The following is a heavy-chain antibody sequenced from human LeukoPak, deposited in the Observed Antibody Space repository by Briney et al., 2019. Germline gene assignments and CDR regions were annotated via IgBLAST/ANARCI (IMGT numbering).Heavy chain of an antibody. CDR1: GFTFSSYW. J-gene: IGHJ4*02. V-gene: IGHV3-7*01. D-gene: IGHD1-26*01. CDR3: ARDQGFFGRGMDY. CDR2: IKQDGGEK. Sequence: GGSLRLSCAASGFTFSSYWMSWVRQAPGKGLEWVASIKQDGGEKYYVDSVKGRFTISRDNAKNSLYLQMNSLRPEDTAVYYCARDQGFFGRGMDYWGQGTLVTVSS.